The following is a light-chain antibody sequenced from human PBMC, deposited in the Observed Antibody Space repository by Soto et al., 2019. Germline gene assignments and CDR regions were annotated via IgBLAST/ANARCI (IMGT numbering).Light chain of an antibody. CDR1: SSNIGSNI. CDR3: SAWDASLSAIL. J-gene: IGLJ3*02. CDR2: NND. V-gene: IGLV1-44*01. Sequence: QSVLSQPPSASGTPGQTVTISCSGRSSNIGSNIVNWYQQLPGTAPKLLIYNNDHRPSGVADRFSGSKSGTSASLAISGLQSEDEDDYYCSAWDASLSAILFGGGTKLTVL.